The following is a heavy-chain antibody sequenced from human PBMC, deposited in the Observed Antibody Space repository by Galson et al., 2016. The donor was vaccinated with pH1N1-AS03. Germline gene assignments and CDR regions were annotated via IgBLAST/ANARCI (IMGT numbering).Heavy chain of an antibody. D-gene: IGHD3-10*01. CDR3: ARDRYYGSGSYYKNLFDY. J-gene: IGHJ4*02. V-gene: IGHV3-30-3*01. CDR1: GFTFSSYA. Sequence: SLRLSCAAPGFTFSSYAMHWVRQAPGKGLEWVAVISYDGSNKYYADSVKGRFTISRDNSKNTLYLQMNSLRAEDTAVYYCARDRYYGSGSYYKNLFDYWGQGTLVTVSS. CDR2: ISYDGSNK.